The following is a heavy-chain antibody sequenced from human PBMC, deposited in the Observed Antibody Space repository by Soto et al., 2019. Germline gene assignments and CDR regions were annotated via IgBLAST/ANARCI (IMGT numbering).Heavy chain of an antibody. V-gene: IGHV3-30-3*01. CDR1: GFTFSAFD. CDR2: SSYDGDTI. D-gene: IGHD6-19*01. Sequence: QLQLVESGGGVVQPAKSLRLSCEASGFTFSAFDMHWVRQSPGKGLEWVATSSYDGDTIYYANSVKGRFTISRDNSRNTLDLHTNSLRVEDTAMYYCTRDWAAVIGTPFDLWGQGTMVVVSS. J-gene: IGHJ3*01. CDR3: TRDWAAVIGTPFDL.